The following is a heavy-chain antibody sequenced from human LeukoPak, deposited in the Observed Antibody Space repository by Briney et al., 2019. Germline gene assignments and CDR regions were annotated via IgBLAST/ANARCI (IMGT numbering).Heavy chain of an antibody. CDR3: AKPQIYGDYDLTYFDY. D-gene: IGHD4-17*01. V-gene: IGHV3-23*01. CDR2: ISGSGGST. Sequence: GGALRLSCAASGFTFSSYALSWVRQARGKGLAGVSAISGSGGSTYYADSVEGRFTISRDNSKNTLYLKMNSLRAEDTAVYYCAKPQIYGDYDLTYFDYCGQGTLVTVSS. J-gene: IGHJ4*02. CDR1: GFTFSSYA.